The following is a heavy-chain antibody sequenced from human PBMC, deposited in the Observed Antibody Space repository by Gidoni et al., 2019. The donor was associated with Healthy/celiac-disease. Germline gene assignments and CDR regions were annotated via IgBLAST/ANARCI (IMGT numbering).Heavy chain of an antibody. CDR2: ISYDGSNK. CDR1: GFTFSSYG. J-gene: IGHJ6*02. CDR3: AKDLVVVVAATRHYYYYYGMDV. Sequence: QVQLVESGGGVVQPGRSLRLSCAASGFTFSSYGMHWVRQAPGKGLEWVAVISYDGSNKYYADSVKGRFTISRDNSKNTLYLQMNSLRAEDTAVYYCAKDLVVVVAATRHYYYYYGMDVWGQGTTVTVSS. V-gene: IGHV3-30*18. D-gene: IGHD2-15*01.